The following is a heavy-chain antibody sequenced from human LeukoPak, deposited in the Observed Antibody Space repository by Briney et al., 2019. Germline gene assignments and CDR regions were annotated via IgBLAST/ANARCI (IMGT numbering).Heavy chain of an antibody. V-gene: IGHV4-61*02. CDR2: IYTSGST. J-gene: IGHJ4*02. D-gene: IGHD3-10*01. Sequence: PSETLSLTCTVSGGSISSGSYYWSWIRQPAGKGLEWIGRIYTSGSTNYNPSLKSRVTISVDTSKNQFSLKLSSVTAADTAVYYCARVGVRGVIEYYFDYWGQGTLVTVSS. CDR1: GGSISSGSYY. CDR3: ARVGVRGVIEYYFDY.